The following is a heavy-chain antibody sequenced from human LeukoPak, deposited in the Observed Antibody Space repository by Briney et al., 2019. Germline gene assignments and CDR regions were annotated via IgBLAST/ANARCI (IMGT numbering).Heavy chain of an antibody. J-gene: IGHJ4*02. CDR2: IWYDGSNK. D-gene: IGHD4-17*01. V-gene: IGHV3-33*08. CDR3: ARRDDYGDFIDY. Sequence: GGSLRLSCAASGFTFSSYAMSWVRQAPGKGLEWVAVIWYDGSNKYYADSVKGRFTISRDNSKNTLYLQMNSLRAEDTAVYYCARRDDYGDFIDYWGQGTLVTVSS. CDR1: GFTFSSYA.